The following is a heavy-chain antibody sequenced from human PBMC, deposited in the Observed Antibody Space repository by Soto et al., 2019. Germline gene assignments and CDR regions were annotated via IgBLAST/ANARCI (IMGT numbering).Heavy chain of an antibody. CDR2: IIPIFGTA. V-gene: IGHV1-69*12. CDR1: GGTFSSYA. J-gene: IGHJ6*02. CDR3: AGVPTQEDGMDV. D-gene: IGHD4-4*01. Sequence: QVQLVQSGAEVKKPGSSVKVSCKASGGTFSSYAISWVRQAPGQGLEWMGGIIPIFGTANYAQKFQGRATITADESTSTAYRELSSLRSEDTAVYYWAGVPTQEDGMDVWGQGTTVTVSS.